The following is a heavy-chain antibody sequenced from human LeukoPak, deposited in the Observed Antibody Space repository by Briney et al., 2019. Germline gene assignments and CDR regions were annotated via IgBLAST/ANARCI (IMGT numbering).Heavy chain of an antibody. CDR3: AKDEYSSSSGAFDF. CDR2: ISWNSNSI. Sequence: GGSLRLSCAASGFTFSSYAMSWVRQAPGKGLEWVSGISWNSNSIGYADSVKGRFTISRDNAKNSVYLQMNSLRAEDMALYYCAKDEYSSSSGAFDFWGQGTMVTVSS. V-gene: IGHV3-9*03. D-gene: IGHD6-6*01. J-gene: IGHJ3*01. CDR1: GFTFSSYA.